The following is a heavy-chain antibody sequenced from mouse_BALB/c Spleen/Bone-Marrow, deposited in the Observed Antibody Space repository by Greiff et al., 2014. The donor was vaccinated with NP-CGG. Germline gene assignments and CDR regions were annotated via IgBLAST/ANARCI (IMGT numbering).Heavy chain of an antibody. Sequence: DLVKPGASVKLSCKASGYTFTSYWINWIKQRPGQGLEWIGRIPPGSGTTYYSEMFKGKATLTVDTSSTTAYIQLSSLSSEDSAVYFCARGSYYYGSSSPWFAYWGQGTLVTVSA. CDR3: ARGSYYYGSSSPWFAY. J-gene: IGHJ3*01. D-gene: IGHD1-1*01. V-gene: IGHV1S41*01. CDR2: IPPGSGTT. CDR1: GYTFTSYW.